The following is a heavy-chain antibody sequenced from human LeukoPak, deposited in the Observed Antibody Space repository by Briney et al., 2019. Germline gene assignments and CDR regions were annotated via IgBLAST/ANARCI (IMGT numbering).Heavy chain of an antibody. J-gene: IGHJ6*03. V-gene: IGHV4-34*01. CDR2: INHSGST. CDR1: GGSFSGYY. Sequence: PSETLSLTCAVYGGSFSGYYWSGIRQPPGKGLEWIGEINHSGSTNYNPSLKSRVAISVDTSKNQFSLKLSSVTAADTAVYYCARARRGDRYYYYYYMDVWGKGTTVTVSS. CDR3: ARARRGDRYYYYYYMDV. D-gene: IGHD3-16*01.